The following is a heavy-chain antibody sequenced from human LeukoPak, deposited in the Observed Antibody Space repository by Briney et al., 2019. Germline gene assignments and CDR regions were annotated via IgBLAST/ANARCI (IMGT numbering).Heavy chain of an antibody. CDR3: ALLGVTRPLDV. CDR2: IYTSGST. J-gene: IGHJ6*03. D-gene: IGHD3-10*01. V-gene: IGHV4-4*07. Sequence: SETLSLTCTVSGGSISSDYWSWIRQPAGKGLEWIGRIYTSGSTKYHPSLKSRVTMSVDTSKNQFSLKLSSVTAADTAVYYCALLGVTRPLDVWGKGTTVTVS. CDR1: GGSISSDY.